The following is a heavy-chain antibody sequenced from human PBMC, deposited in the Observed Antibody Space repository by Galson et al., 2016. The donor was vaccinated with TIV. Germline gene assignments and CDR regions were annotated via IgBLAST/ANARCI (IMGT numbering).Heavy chain of an antibody. J-gene: IGHJ4*02. D-gene: IGHD6-25*01. CDR3: AREGSGLKTDYFFDY. Sequence: SLRLSCATSGLTFGDFAMSWFRQAPGKGLEWVGSIRSKTYGGSADYAASVKGRFSISRDDSERIAYLQMNSLKTEDTAVYYCAREGSGLKTDYFFDYWGQGTLVTVSS. CDR1: GLTFGDFA. CDR2: IRSKTYGGSA. V-gene: IGHV3-49*03.